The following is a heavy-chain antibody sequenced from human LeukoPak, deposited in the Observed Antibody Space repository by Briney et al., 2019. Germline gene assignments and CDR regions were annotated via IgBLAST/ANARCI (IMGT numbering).Heavy chain of an antibody. CDR3: AKRGPAASQSGSSQIYYYFGMDV. CDR2: ISGGGST. J-gene: IGHJ6*02. Sequence: GGSLRLSCAASGFTFSSFAMSWVRQAPGKGLEWFSCISGGGSTYYADSVKGRFTISRDNSKNTLYLQMNSLRAEDTAVYYCAKRGPAASQSGSSQIYYYFGMDVWGQGTTVTVSS. D-gene: IGHD1-26*01. CDR1: GFTFSSFA. V-gene: IGHV3-23*01.